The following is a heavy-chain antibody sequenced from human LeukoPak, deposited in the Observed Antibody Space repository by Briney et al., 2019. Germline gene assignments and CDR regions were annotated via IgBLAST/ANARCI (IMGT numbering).Heavy chain of an antibody. CDR2: IYHSGST. CDR1: GGSISSSNW. CDR3: VRYSSEDLRTSLNEDNWFDP. D-gene: IGHD2-2*01. Sequence: SGTLSLTCAVSGGSISSSNWWSWVRQPPGKGLEWIGEIYHSGSTNYNPSLKSRVTISVDKSKNQFSLKLSSVTAADTAVYYCVRYSSEDLRTSLNEDNWFDPWGQGTLVTVSS. J-gene: IGHJ5*02. V-gene: IGHV4-4*02.